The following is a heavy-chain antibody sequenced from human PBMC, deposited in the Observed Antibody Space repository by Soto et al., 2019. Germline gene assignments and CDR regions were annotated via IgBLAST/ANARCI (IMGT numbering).Heavy chain of an antibody. CDR3: AMRLAARPPFHYYGMDV. D-gene: IGHD6-6*01. CDR1: RYTFTSYD. V-gene: IGHV1-8*01. Sequence: GASVKVSCKASRYTFTSYDINWVRQATGQGLEWMGWMNPNSGNTGYAQKFQGRVTMTRNTSISTAYMELSSLRSEDTAVYYCAMRLAARPPFHYYGMDVWGQGTTVTVSS. J-gene: IGHJ6*02. CDR2: MNPNSGNT.